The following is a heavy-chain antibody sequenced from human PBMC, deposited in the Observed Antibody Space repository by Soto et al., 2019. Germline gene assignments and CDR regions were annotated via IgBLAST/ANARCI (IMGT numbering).Heavy chain of an antibody. V-gene: IGHV4-31*03. CDR3: ARDGRGSSLKWFAP. CDR1: GGSISSGGYY. J-gene: IGHJ5*02. D-gene: IGHD2-2*01. Sequence: PSETLSLTCTVSGGSISSGGYYWSWIRQHPGKGLEWIGYIYYSESTYYNPSLKSRVTISVDTSKNEFSLKLSSVTAADTAVYYCARDGRGSSLKWFAPWGQRTPVTVS. CDR2: IYYSEST.